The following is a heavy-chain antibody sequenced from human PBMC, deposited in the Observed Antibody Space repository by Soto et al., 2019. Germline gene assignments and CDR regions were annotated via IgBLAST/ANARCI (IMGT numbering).Heavy chain of an antibody. D-gene: IGHD3-10*01. CDR2: ISSSSNYI. V-gene: IGHV3-21*01. CDR1: GFTFSSYT. Sequence: EVQLVESGGGLVKPGGSLRLSCAASGFTFSSYTMNWVRQAPGKGLEWVSSISSSSNYIYYADSVKGRFTISRDDAKNSLYLQMNRLTAGDTAVYYCARVMKGPMIREYYFDYWGQGTLVTVSS. CDR3: ARVMKGPMIREYYFDY. J-gene: IGHJ4*02.